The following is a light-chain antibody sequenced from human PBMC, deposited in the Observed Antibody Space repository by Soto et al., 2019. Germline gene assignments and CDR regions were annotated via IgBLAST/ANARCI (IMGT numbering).Light chain of an antibody. J-gene: IGLJ2*01. CDR1: RGHSSYA. V-gene: IGLV4-69*01. CDR2: VNTDGSH. Sequence: VLTQSPSASASLGASVKLTCTLSRGHSSYAIAWHQQQPEKGPRYLMKVNTDGSHNKGDGIPDRFSGSSSGAERYLTISSLQSEDEADYYCQTWGAGFSVVFGGGTQLTVL. CDR3: QTWGAGFSVV.